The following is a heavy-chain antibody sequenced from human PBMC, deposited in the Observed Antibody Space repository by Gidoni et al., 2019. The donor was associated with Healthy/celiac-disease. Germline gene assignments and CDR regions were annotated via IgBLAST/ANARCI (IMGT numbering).Heavy chain of an antibody. CDR3: AKDHPADPWGNIVGATDY. Sequence: EVQLLESGGGLVQPGGSLRLSCAASGFTFSSYAMSWVRQAPGKGLEWVSAISGSGGSTYYADSVKGRFTISRDNSKNTLYLQMNSLRAEDTAVYYCAKDHPADPWGNIVGATDYWGQGTLVTVSS. V-gene: IGHV3-23*01. J-gene: IGHJ4*02. CDR2: ISGSGGST. D-gene: IGHD1-26*01. CDR1: GFTFSSYA.